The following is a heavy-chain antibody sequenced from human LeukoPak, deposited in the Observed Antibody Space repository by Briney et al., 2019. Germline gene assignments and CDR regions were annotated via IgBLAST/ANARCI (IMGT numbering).Heavy chain of an antibody. CDR1: GDSISNYY. D-gene: IGHD5-24*01. J-gene: IGHJ4*02. CDR2: IYYSGST. CDR3: ARAQREMATIFDY. Sequence: SETLSLTCTVSGDSISNYYWTWIRQPPGKGLEWIGYIYYSGSTYYNPSLKSRVTISVDTSKNQFSLKLSSVTAADTAVYYCARAQREMATIFDYWGQGTLVTVSS. V-gene: IGHV4-59*12.